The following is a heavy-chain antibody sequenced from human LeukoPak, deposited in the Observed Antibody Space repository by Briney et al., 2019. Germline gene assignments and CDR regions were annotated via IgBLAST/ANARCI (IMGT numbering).Heavy chain of an antibody. CDR3: AKRMDTAMGIFDY. CDR2: ISGSGGSA. CDR1: GFTFSSYV. Sequence: GGSLRLSCAASGFTFSSYVMSWVRQAPGKGLEWVSAISGSGGSAYYADSVKGRFTISRDNSKNTLYLQMNSLRAEDTAVYYCAKRMDTAMGIFDYWGQGTLVTVSS. J-gene: IGHJ4*02. V-gene: IGHV3-23*01. D-gene: IGHD5-18*01.